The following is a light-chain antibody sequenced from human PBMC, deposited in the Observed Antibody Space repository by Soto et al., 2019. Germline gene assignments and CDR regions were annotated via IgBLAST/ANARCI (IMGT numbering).Light chain of an antibody. Sequence: QSALTQPASVSGSPGQSITISCTGTSSDVGGYNYVSSYQQHPGKAPKLMIYDVSNRPSGVSNGFSGSKSGNTASLTISGLQAEDEADYYCSSYTSSSTYVVFGGGTKLTVL. V-gene: IGLV2-14*01. J-gene: IGLJ2*01. CDR3: SSYTSSSTYVV. CDR2: DVS. CDR1: SSDVGGYNY.